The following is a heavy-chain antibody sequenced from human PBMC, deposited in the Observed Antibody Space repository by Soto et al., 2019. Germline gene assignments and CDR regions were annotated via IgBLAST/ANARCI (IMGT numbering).Heavy chain of an antibody. D-gene: IGHD3-10*01. J-gene: IGHJ6*02. CDR2: IYPGDSDT. Sequence: GESLKISCKGSGYRFTSYWIGWVRQMPGKGLECMGIIYPGDSDTRYSPSFQGQVTISADKYISTAYLQWSSLKASDTAMYYCAGGGVRGVITRTRDYHGMDVWGQGTTVTVSS. CDR1: GYRFTSYW. V-gene: IGHV5-51*01. CDR3: AGGGVRGVITRTRDYHGMDV.